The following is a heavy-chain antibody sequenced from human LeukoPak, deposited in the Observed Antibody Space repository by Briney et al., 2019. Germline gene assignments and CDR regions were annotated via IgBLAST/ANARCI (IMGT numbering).Heavy chain of an antibody. J-gene: IGHJ4*02. CDR1: GFTFSSYA. D-gene: IGHD3-9*01. CDR2: ISGSGGST. CDR3: AQLRYFDWFPSSSFDY. V-gene: IGHV3-23*01. Sequence: GGSLRLSCAASGFTFSSYAMSWVRQAPGKGLEWVSAISGSGGSTYYADSVKGRFTISRDNSKNTLYLQMNSLRAEDTAVYYCAQLRYFDWFPSSSFDYWGQGTLVTVSS.